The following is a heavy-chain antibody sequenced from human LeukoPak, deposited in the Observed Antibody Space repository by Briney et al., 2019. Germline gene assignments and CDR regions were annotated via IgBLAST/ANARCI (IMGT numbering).Heavy chain of an antibody. CDR1: GFTFSSYW. CDR3: AREYSSSSGRAFDI. D-gene: IGHD6-6*01. J-gene: IGHJ3*02. V-gene: IGHV3-48*01. Sequence: PGGSLRLSCAASGFTFSSYWMHWVRQAPGKGLEWVSYISSSSTAIYYADSVKGRFTISRDNAKNSLSLQMNSLRAEDTAVYYCAREYSSSSGRAFDIWGQGTMVTVSS. CDR2: ISSSSTAI.